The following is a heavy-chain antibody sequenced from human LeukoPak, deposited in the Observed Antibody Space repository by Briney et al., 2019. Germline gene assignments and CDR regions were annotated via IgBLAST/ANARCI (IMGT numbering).Heavy chain of an antibody. J-gene: IGHJ5*02. CDR1: GYTFTGYY. V-gene: IGHV1-8*02. CDR2: MNPNSGNT. CDR3: ARGLGKMWFDP. Sequence: ASVKVSCKASGYTFTGYYMHWVRQAPGQGLEWMGWMNPNSGNTGYAQKFQGRVTMTRNTSISTAYMELSSLRSEDTAVYYCARGLGKMWFDPWGQGTLVTVSS.